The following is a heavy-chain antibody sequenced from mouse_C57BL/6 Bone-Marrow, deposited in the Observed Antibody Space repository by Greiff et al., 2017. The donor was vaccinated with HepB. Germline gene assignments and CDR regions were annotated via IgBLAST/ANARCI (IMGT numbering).Heavy chain of an antibody. CDR2: INPNNGGT. J-gene: IGHJ4*01. Sequence: VQLQQSGPELVKPGASVKISCKASGYTFTDYYMNWVKQSHGKSLEWIGDINPNNGGTSYNQKFKGKATLTVDKSSSTAYMELRSLTSEDSAVYYCAWIYYYGSSTYYAMDYWGQGTSVTVSS. D-gene: IGHD1-1*01. CDR1: GYTFTDYY. CDR3: AWIYYYGSSTYYAMDY. V-gene: IGHV1-26*01.